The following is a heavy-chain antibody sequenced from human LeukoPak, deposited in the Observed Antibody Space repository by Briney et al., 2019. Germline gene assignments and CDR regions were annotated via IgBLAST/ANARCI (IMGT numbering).Heavy chain of an antibody. V-gene: IGHV4-34*01. CDR1: GGSFSGYY. J-gene: IGHJ4*02. CDR3: ARTIDCSSTSCYDDY. CDR2: INHSGST. Sequence: PSETLSLTCAVYGGSFSGYYWSWIRQPPGKGLEWMGEINHSGSTNYNPSLKSRVTISVDTSKNQFSLKLSSVTAADTAVYYCARTIDCSSTSCYDDYWGQGTLVTVSS. D-gene: IGHD2-2*01.